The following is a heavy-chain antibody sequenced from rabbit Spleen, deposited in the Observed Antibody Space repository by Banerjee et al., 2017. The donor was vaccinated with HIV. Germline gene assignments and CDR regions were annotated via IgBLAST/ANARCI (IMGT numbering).Heavy chain of an antibody. CDR1: GFSFSSSDY. V-gene: IGHV1S45*01. J-gene: IGHJ4*01. CDR2: IAGSSSGFT. D-gene: IGHD1-1*01. CDR3: ARDLADVIGWNFGL. Sequence: QEQLEESGGGLVQPEGSLTLTCKASGFSFSSSDYICWVRQAPGKGLEWISCIAGSSSGFTYSATWATGRFTISKTSSTTVTLQMTSLTVADTATYFCARDLADVIGWNFGLWGPGTLVTVS.